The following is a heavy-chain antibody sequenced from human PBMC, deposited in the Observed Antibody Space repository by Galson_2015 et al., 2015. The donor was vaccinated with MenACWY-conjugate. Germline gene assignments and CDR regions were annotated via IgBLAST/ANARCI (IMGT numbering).Heavy chain of an antibody. V-gene: IGHV4-4*02. CDR1: GSSISSNFW. J-gene: IGHJ1*01. CDR3: ARDHGAGAGPPPFY. D-gene: IGHD2/OR15-2a*01. Sequence: SETLSLTCAVSGSSISSNFWWSWVRQPPGKGLEWIGEIYQSGIANYNPSLKSRVTMSVDKSKNQFSLEVTSVTAADTAFYFCARDHGAGAGPPPFYGGQGTRVIVS. CDR2: IYQSGIA.